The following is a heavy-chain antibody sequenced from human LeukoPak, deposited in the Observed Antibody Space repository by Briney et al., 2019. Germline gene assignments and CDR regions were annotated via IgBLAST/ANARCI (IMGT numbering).Heavy chain of an antibody. D-gene: IGHD3-3*01. CDR3: AREAYPYYDFWSGYLRSDAFDI. Sequence: GASVKVSCKASGYTFTSYYMHWVRQAPGQGLEWMGWINPNSGGTNYAQKFQGWVTMTRDTSISTAYMELSRLRSDDTAVYYCAREAYPYYDFWSGYLRSDAFDIWGQGTMVTVSS. CDR2: INPNSGGT. J-gene: IGHJ3*02. CDR1: GYTFTSYY. V-gene: IGHV1-2*04.